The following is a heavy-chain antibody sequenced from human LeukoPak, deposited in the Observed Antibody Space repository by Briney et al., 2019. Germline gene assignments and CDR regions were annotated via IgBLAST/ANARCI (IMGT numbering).Heavy chain of an antibody. CDR2: MYYRGST. J-gene: IGHJ6*03. CDR1: GGSFSGYY. D-gene: IGHD3-22*01. CDR3: ARLKSSTYYYDSSGYYPRVYYYYYMDV. Sequence: SETLSLTCAVYGGSFSGYYWSWIRQPPGKGLEWIGSMYYRGSTYHNPSLKSRVTISVDTSKNQFSLKLSSVTAADTAVYYCARLKSSTYYYDSSGYYPRVYYYYYMDVWGKGTTVTISS. V-gene: IGHV4-34*01.